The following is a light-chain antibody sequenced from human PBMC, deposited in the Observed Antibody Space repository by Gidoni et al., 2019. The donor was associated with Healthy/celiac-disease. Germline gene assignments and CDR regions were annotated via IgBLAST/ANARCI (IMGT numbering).Light chain of an antibody. J-gene: IGKJ4*01. CDR2: LGS. Sequence: DIVMTQSPLSLPVTPGEPASISCRSSQSLLHSNGYNYLDWYLQKPGQSPQLLIYLGSNRASGVPDRFSGSGSGTDFTLKISRVEAEDVGVYHCMQALQTLTFGGGTKVEIK. CDR1: QSLLHSNGYNY. CDR3: MQALQTLT. V-gene: IGKV2-28*01.